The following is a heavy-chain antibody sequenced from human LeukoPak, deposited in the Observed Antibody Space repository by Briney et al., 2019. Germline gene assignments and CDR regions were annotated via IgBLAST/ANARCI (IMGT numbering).Heavy chain of an antibody. CDR1: GFTFSSYA. D-gene: IGHD6-19*01. CDR2: ISGSGGST. J-gene: IGHJ4*02. V-gene: IGHV3-23*01. Sequence: GGSLRLSCAASGFTFSSYAMSWVRQAPGKGLEWGSAISGSGGSTYYADSVKGRFTISRDNSKNTLYLQMNSLRAEDTAVYYCAKPYSSGWYGGRPVDYWGQGTLVTVSS. CDR3: AKPYSSGWYGGRPVDY.